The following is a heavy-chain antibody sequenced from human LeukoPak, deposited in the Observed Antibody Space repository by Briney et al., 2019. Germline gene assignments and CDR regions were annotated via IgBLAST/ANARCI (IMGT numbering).Heavy chain of an antibody. CDR3: ARDLWRSFDY. CDR2: INWHGDST. J-gene: IGHJ4*02. V-gene: IGHV3-20*04. D-gene: IGHD3-3*01. CDR1: GFSFADYG. Sequence: PGGSLRLSCAASGFSFADYGMNWVRHAPGKGLEWVSGINWHGDSTGYSDSVKGRFTISGDNAKNSLYLQMNSLRAEDTAVYYCARDLWRSFDYWGQGTVVTVSS.